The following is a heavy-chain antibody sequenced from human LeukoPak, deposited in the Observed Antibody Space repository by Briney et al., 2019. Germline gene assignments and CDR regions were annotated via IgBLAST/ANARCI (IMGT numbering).Heavy chain of an antibody. CDR2: IKQDGSEK. Sequence: GGSLRLSCAASGFTFSSYAMSWVRQAPGKGLEWVANIKQDGSEKYYVDSVKGRFTISRDNAKNSLYLQMSSLRDEDTAVYYCARGRRDTQYQVFDYWGQGTLVTVSS. CDR1: GFTFSSYA. J-gene: IGHJ4*02. CDR3: ARGRRDTQYQVFDY. D-gene: IGHD2-2*01. V-gene: IGHV3-7*01.